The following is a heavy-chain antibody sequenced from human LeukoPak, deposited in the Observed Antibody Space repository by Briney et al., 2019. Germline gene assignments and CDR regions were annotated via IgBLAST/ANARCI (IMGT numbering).Heavy chain of an antibody. CDR3: AHKSEGQQLSDY. J-gene: IGHJ4*02. CDR2: IYWDDDK. CDR1: GFSLSTSGVG. D-gene: IGHD6-13*01. Sequence: SGPTLVKPTQTLTLTCTFSGFSLSTSGVGVGWIRQPQGKALEWLALIYWDDDKRYSPSLKSRLTITKDTSKNQVVLTMTNMDPVDTATYYCAHKSEGQQLSDYWGQGTLVTVSS. V-gene: IGHV2-5*02.